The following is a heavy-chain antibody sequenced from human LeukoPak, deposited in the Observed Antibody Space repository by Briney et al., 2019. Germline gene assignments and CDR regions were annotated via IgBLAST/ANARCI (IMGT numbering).Heavy chain of an antibody. Sequence: GGSLRLASAASGFTFTTYWMTWVRQAPGKGLEWVGNIKQDGGEKYYVDSVKGRFTMSRDNAKNSVFLQMNSLRAEDTAVYYCARADPDLTILHYWGQGTLVTVSS. D-gene: IGHD3-3*01. CDR1: GFTFTTYW. J-gene: IGHJ4*02. V-gene: IGHV3-7*01. CDR3: ARADPDLTILHY. CDR2: IKQDGGEK.